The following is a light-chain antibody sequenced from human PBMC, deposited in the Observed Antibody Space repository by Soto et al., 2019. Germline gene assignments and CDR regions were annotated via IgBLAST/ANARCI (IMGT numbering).Light chain of an antibody. CDR3: QRYDNWPLT. V-gene: IGKV3-15*01. Sequence: EIVITQSPATLSVSPGDSATLSCRASQSISDNVAWYQQRPGLAPRLLIYHTSTRATGVPARFSGSGSGTEFSLTISSLQSDDSAVYYCQRYDNWPLTFGGGTKVDIK. CDR1: QSISDN. CDR2: HTS. J-gene: IGKJ4*01.